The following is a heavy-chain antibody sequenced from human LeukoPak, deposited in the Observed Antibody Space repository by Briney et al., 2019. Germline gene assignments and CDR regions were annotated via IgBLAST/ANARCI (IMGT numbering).Heavy chain of an antibody. CDR1: GFTLSSYA. Sequence: AGGSLRLSCAASGFTLSSYAMSCVRQAPGEGLEWGSAISGSGGSTYYADSVKGRFTISRDNSKNTLYLQMNSLRAEDTAVYYCAKDLLRNDYWGQGTLVTVSS. D-gene: IGHD4-17*01. CDR3: AKDLLRNDY. V-gene: IGHV3-23*01. J-gene: IGHJ4*02. CDR2: ISGSGGST.